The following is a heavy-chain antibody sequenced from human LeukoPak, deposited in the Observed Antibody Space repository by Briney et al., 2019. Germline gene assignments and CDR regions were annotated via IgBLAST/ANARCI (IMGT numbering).Heavy chain of an antibody. CDR3: ARDRGGYGDYYDY. CDR1: GGSFSGYY. CDR2: INHSGST. V-gene: IGHV4-34*01. Sequence: SETLSLTCAVYGGSFSGYYWSWIRQPPGKGLEWIGEINHSGSTNYNPSLKSRVTISEDASKNQFSLKLSSVTAADTAVYYCARDRGGYGDYYDYWGQGTLVTVSS. D-gene: IGHD4-17*01. J-gene: IGHJ4*02.